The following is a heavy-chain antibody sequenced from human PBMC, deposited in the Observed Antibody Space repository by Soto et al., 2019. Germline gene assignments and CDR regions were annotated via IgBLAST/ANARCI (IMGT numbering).Heavy chain of an antibody. Sequence: GGSLRLSCAASGFIFENFGMSWVRQAPGKGLEWTSSISGSGFKKYYADSVKGRFTISRDNSKSTVYLELNNLGAEDTAVYHCAKNQGVELVPLATVDWFDPWGQGSVVTVSS. V-gene: IGHV3-23*01. CDR3: AKNQGVELVPLATVDWFDP. D-gene: IGHD1-26*01. CDR2: ISGSGFKK. CDR1: GFIFENFG. J-gene: IGHJ5*02.